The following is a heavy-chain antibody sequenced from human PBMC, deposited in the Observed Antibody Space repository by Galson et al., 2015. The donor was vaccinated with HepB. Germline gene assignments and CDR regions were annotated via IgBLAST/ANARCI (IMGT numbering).Heavy chain of an antibody. CDR3: AREGIAVAAHDY. J-gene: IGHJ4*02. D-gene: IGHD6-19*01. CDR1: GFTFSSYA. Sequence: SLRLSCAASGFTFSSYAMHWVRQAPDKGLEWVAVISYDGSNKYYADSVKGRFTISRDNSKNTLYLQMNSLRAEDTAVYYCAREGIAVAAHDYWGRGTLVTVSS. V-gene: IGHV3-30-3*01. CDR2: ISYDGSNK.